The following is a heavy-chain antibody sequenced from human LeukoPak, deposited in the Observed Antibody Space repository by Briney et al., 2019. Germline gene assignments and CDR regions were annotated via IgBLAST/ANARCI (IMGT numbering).Heavy chain of an antibody. J-gene: IGHJ4*02. CDR3: ARGDRPMIVVVPFDY. Sequence: GRSLRLSCAASGFTFSSYAMHWVRQAPGKGLEWVAVISYDGSNKYYADSVKGRFTISRDNSKNTLYLQMNSLRAEDTAVYYCARGDRPMIVVVPFDYRGQGTLVTVSS. CDR2: ISYDGSNK. CDR1: GFTFSSYA. D-gene: IGHD3-22*01. V-gene: IGHV3-30-3*01.